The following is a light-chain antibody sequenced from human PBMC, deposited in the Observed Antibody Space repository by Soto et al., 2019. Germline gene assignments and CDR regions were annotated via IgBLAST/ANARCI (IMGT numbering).Light chain of an antibody. Sequence: QSVLTQPPSVSGAPGQRVTISCTGSSSNIGAGYDVHWYQKLPGTAHKLLIYDNTNRPSAVPDRFSGSKSVTSASLAITGLQAEDEADYYCQSSDRSLSGSRVFGTGTKVTVL. J-gene: IGLJ1*01. V-gene: IGLV1-40*01. CDR2: DNT. CDR1: SSNIGAGYD. CDR3: QSSDRSLSGSRV.